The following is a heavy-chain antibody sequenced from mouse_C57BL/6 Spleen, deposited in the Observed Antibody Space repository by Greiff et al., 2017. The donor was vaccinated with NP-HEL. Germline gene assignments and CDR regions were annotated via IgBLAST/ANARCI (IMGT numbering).Heavy chain of an antibody. CDR1: GYTFTSYG. V-gene: IGHV1-81*01. D-gene: IGHD2-10*01. Sequence: QVQLQQSGAELARPGASVKLSCKASGYTFTSYGISWVKQRTGQGLEWIGEIYPRSGNTSYNEKFKGKATLTADKSSSTAYMELRSLTSEDSAVYFCARPYYGNYEGYFDVWGTGTTVTVSS. J-gene: IGHJ1*03. CDR2: IYPRSGNT. CDR3: ARPYYGNYEGYFDV.